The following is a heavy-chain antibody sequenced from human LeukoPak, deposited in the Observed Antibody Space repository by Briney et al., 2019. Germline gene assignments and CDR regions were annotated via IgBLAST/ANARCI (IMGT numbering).Heavy chain of an antibody. CDR3: ARVWGWYFDY. D-gene: IGHD1-26*01. V-gene: IGHV4-34*01. CDR1: GGSFSGYY. J-gene: IGHJ4*02. CDR2: INYRGSS. Sequence: SETLSLTCAVYGGSFSGYYWTWIRQPPGKGLEWIGVINYRGSSNSKPSLKGRVTISVDTPENQFSLKVKYVTAADTAVYYCARVWGWYFDYWGQGTLVTVSS.